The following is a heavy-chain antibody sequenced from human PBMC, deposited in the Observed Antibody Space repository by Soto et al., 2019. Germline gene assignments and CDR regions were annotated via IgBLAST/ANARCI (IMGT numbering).Heavy chain of an antibody. J-gene: IGHJ6*02. CDR3: ARGNDIQDIAAAGTNYGMDV. CDR2: IIPIFGTA. V-gene: IGHV1-69*01. D-gene: IGHD6-13*01. Sequence: SVKVSCKASGGTFSSYAISWVRQAPGQGLEWMGGIIPIFGTANYAQKFQGRVTITADESTSTAYMELSSLRSEDTAVYYCARGNDIQDIAAAGTNYGMDVWGQGTTVTVSS. CDR1: GGTFSSYA.